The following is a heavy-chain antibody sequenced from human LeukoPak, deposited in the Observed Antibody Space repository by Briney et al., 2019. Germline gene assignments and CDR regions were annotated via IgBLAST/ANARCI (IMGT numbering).Heavy chain of an antibody. CDR2: ISAYNGNT. CDR3: ARAIAAAGTRVESQH. D-gene: IGHD6-13*01. CDR1: GYTFTSYG. V-gene: IGHV1-18*01. Sequence: ASVKVSCKASGYTFTSYGISWVRQAPGQGPEWVGWISAYNGNTDYAQKLQGRVTMTTDTSTSTAYMELRSLRSDDTAVYYCARAIAAAGTRVESQHWGQGTLVTVSS. J-gene: IGHJ1*01.